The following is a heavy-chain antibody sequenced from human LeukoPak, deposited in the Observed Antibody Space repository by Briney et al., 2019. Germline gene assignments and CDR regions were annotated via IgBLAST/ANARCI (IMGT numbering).Heavy chain of an antibody. CDR2: IIPIFGTA. J-gene: IGHJ4*02. D-gene: IGHD3-16*02. Sequence: SVKVSCKASGGTFSSYAISWVRQAPGQGLEWMGRIIPIFGTANYAQKFQGRVTITTDESTSTAYMELSRLRSDDTAVYYCARLAPDYDYLWGFYRDHYFDYWGQGTLVTVSS. CDR1: GGTFSSYA. V-gene: IGHV1-69*05. CDR3: ARLAPDYDYLWGFYRDHYFDY.